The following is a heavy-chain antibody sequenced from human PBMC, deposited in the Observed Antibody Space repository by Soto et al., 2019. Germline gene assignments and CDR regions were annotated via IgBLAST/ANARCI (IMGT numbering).Heavy chain of an antibody. Sequence: PGGSLRLSCAASGSTFSNYGMHWVRQAPGKGLEWVAVIWYDGSNKYYADSVKGRFTISRDNSKDTLYLQMNSLRAEDTAVYYCARLHDPWGQGTLVTVSS. CDR3: ARLHDP. J-gene: IGHJ5*02. CDR2: IWYDGSNK. V-gene: IGHV3-33*01. CDR1: GSTFSNYG.